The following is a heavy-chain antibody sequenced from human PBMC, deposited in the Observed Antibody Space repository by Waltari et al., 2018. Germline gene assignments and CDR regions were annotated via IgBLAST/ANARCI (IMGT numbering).Heavy chain of an antibody. CDR3: ARGGLAGATPDY. CDR2: VNNEGTHT. Sequence: EVRLVESGGGFVQPGGSLRLSCAASGFTFNNYWIHWVRHAPGKGLVWVAYVNNEGTHTAYVDAVKGRFTASRDNAKNTLYLQMNSLRVEDTAVYYCARGGLAGATPDYWGQGTLVTVSS. J-gene: IGHJ4*02. D-gene: IGHD1-26*01. V-gene: IGHV3-74*03. CDR1: GFTFNNYW.